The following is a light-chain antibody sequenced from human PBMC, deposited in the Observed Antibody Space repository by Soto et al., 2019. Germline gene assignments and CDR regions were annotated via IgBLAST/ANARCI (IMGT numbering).Light chain of an antibody. Sequence: DIQMTQSPSSLSASVGDRVTLTCQASQIISRWLAWYQQKPGKAPKLLIYKASTLKSGVPSRFSGSGSGTEFTLTISNLQPDDFATYFCQQYNNYPRTFGQGTKVDIK. J-gene: IGKJ1*01. CDR3: QQYNNYPRT. V-gene: IGKV1-5*03. CDR2: KAS. CDR1: QIISRW.